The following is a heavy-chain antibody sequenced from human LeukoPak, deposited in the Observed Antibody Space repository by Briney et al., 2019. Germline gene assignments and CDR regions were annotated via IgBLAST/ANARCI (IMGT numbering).Heavy chain of an antibody. V-gene: IGHV4-30-2*01. CDR3: ARGEYGDYGN. CDR1: GDSISSGAYY. D-gene: IGHD4-17*01. CDR2: FYGSGSA. Sequence: SQTLSLTCTVSGDSISSGAYYWSWIRQPPGKGLEWIGYFYGSGSASYNPSLKSRVTISVDRSNNQFSLKMSSVTAADTAVYYCARGEYGDYGNWGQGTLVTVSS. J-gene: IGHJ4*02.